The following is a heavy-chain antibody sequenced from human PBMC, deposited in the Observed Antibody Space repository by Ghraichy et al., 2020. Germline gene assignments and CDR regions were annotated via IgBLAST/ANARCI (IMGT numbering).Heavy chain of an antibody. V-gene: IGHV6-1*01. CDR1: GDSVSSNSAA. CDR2: TYYRSKWYN. D-gene: IGHD2-15*01. Sequence: SQTLSLTCAISGDSVSSNSAAWNWIRQSPSRGLEWLGRTYYRSKWYNDYAVSVKSRITINPDTSKNQFSLQLNSVTPEDTAVYYCARRYCSGGSCYRGNWFDPWGQGTLVTVSS. CDR3: ARRYCSGGSCYRGNWFDP. J-gene: IGHJ5*02.